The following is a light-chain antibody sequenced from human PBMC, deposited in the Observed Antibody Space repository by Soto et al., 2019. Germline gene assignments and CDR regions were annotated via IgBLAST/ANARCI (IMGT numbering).Light chain of an antibody. CDR2: EVT. V-gene: IGLV2-8*01. J-gene: IGLJ3*02. Sequence: QCALTQPPSASGSPGQSVTISCTGTSSDVGGYNYVSWYQQYPGRAPKLMIYEVTKRPSGVPDRFSGSKSGNTASLTVSGLQAEDVADYYCSSYAASNNFYFVFGGGTKVTVL. CDR3: SSYAASNNFYFV. CDR1: SSDVGGYNY.